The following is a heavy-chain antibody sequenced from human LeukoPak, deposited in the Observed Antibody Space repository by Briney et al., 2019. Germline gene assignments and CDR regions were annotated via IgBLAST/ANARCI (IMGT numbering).Heavy chain of an antibody. Sequence: GASVKVSCKASGYTFTSYGISWVRQAPGQGLEWMGWISAYNGNTNYAQKLQGRVTMTTDTSTSTAYMELRSLRSDDTAVYYCARHDYCDYHSRDNWYCDLWGRGTLVTVSS. CDR3: ARHDYCDYHSRDNWYCDL. V-gene: IGHV1-18*01. J-gene: IGHJ2*01. D-gene: IGHD4-17*01. CDR1: GYTFTSYG. CDR2: ISAYNGNT.